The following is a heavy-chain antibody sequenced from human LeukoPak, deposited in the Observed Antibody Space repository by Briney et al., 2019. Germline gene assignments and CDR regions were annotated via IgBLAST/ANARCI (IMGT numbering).Heavy chain of an antibody. CDR2: INPSGGST. D-gene: IGHD6-25*01. Sequence: ASVKVSCKASGYTFTNYYMHWVRQAPGQGLEWMGVINPSGGSTSYAQKFQGRVTITRNTSISAAYMELSSLRSEDTAVYYCARVRAAAGDVGDYWGQGTLVTVSS. J-gene: IGHJ4*02. V-gene: IGHV1-46*01. CDR1: GYTFTNYY. CDR3: ARVRAAAGDVGDY.